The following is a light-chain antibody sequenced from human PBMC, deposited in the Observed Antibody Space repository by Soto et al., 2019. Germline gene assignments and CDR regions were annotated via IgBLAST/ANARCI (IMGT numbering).Light chain of an antibody. CDR3: STWDESLRGLV. Sequence: QSVLTQPPSASGAPGQGISISCSGSSSNIGGNSVSWYRQVPGTAPKLLIFSNHQRPSGVPDRFSGSKSGTSASLAISGLPSEDEADYYCSTWDESLRGLVFRGGTQLTVL. CDR1: SSNIGGNS. J-gene: IGLJ2*01. V-gene: IGLV1-44*01. CDR2: SNH.